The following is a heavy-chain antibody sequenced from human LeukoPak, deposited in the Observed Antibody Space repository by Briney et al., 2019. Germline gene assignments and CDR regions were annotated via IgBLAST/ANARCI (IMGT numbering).Heavy chain of an antibody. J-gene: IGHJ5*02. D-gene: IGHD1-20*01. CDR2: IIPIFGTA. CDR1: GGTFSSYA. Sequence: SVKVSCKASGGTFSSYAISWVRQAPGQGLEWMGGIIPIFGTANYAQKFQGRVTITADEPTSTAYMELSSLRSEDTAVYYCARDGGNWNVINWFDPWGQGTLVTVSS. CDR3: ARDGGNWNVINWFDP. V-gene: IGHV1-69*13.